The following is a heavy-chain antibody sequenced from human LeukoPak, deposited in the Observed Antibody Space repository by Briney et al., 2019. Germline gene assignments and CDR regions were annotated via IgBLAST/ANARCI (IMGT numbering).Heavy chain of an antibody. CDR2: IIPILGIA. D-gene: IGHD5-24*01. V-gene: IGHV1-69*04. CDR3: ARLEMATITRDY. CDR1: GGTFSSYA. Sequence: SVKVSCKASGGTFSSYAISWVRQAPGQGLEWMGRIIPILGIANYPQKFQGRVTITADKSTSTAYMELSSLRSEDTAVYYCARLEMATITRDYWGQGTLVTVSS. J-gene: IGHJ4*02.